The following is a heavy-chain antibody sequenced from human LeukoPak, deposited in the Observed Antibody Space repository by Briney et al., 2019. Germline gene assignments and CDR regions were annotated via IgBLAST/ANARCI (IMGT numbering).Heavy chain of an antibody. V-gene: IGHV3-23*01. Sequence: GGSLRLSCAASGFTFSSYAMSWVRQAPGKGLEWVSGISGSGGSTDYADSVKGRFTISRDNSKNTLYLQMNSLRAEDTAVYYCARAVWIAAAKDYWGQGTLVTVSS. CDR3: ARAVWIAAAKDY. D-gene: IGHD6-13*01. CDR1: GFTFSSYA. J-gene: IGHJ4*02. CDR2: ISGSGGST.